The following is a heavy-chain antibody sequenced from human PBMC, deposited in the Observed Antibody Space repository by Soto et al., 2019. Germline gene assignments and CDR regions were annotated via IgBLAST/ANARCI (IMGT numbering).Heavy chain of an antibody. J-gene: IGHJ6*02. D-gene: IGHD3-9*01. CDR1: GFTFDDYT. CDR3: AKDIHRGGRFGFDWLLTANYYGMDV. CDR2: ISWDGGST. Sequence: GESLKISCAASGFTFDDYTMHWVRQAPGKGLEWVSLISWDGGSTYYADSVKGRFTISRDNSKNSLYLQMNSLRTEDTALYYCAKDIHRGGRFGFDWLLTANYYGMDVWGQGTTVTVSS. V-gene: IGHV3-43*01.